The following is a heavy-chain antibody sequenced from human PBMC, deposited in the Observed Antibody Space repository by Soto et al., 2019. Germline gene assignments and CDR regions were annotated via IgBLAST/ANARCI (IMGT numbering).Heavy chain of an antibody. D-gene: IGHD2-15*01. Sequence: PGGSLRLSCAASGFTFNTYGMHWVRQAPGKGLEWVAVIWYDGSKKYYADSVKGRFTISRDNSKNTMYLQMNSLRAEDTAVYYCARIDCTGGSCRPYAYYDMDVWGQGTTVTVSS. J-gene: IGHJ6*02. V-gene: IGHV3-33*01. CDR3: ARIDCTGGSCRPYAYYDMDV. CDR1: GFTFNTYG. CDR2: IWYDGSKK.